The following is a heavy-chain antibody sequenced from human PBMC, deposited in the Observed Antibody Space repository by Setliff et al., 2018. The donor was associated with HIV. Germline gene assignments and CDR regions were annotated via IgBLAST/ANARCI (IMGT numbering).Heavy chain of an antibody. CDR1: GGSISNYY. CDR3: ARQHYYDSSGRNLMDV. D-gene: IGHD3-22*01. CDR2: IYYSGST. Sequence: SETLSLTCTVSGGSISNYYWSWIRQPPGKGLEWIGYIYYSGSTTYNPSLESRVTISIDTSKNQFSLKLSSVTAADTAVYYCARQHYYDSSGRNLMDVWGKGATVTVSS. J-gene: IGHJ6*03. V-gene: IGHV4-59*08.